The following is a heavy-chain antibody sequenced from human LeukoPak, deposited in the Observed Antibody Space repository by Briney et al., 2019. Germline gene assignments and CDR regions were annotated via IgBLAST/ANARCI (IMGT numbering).Heavy chain of an antibody. CDR1: GGSISNSHYY. V-gene: IGHV4-39*01. CDR3: ARGGQPLLGNWFDP. D-gene: IGHD2-21*02. J-gene: IGHJ5*02. CDR2: IYYSGST. Sequence: KPSETLSLTCSVSGGSISNSHYYWGWIRLPPGKGMEWIGTIYYSGSTNYNPSLKSRLTIPVHTSKNQFSMKLSSVTAADTAVYYCARGGQPLLGNWFDPWGRGTLVTVSS.